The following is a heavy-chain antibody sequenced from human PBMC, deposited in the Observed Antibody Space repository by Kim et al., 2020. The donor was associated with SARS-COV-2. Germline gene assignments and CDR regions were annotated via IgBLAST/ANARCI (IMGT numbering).Heavy chain of an antibody. V-gene: IGHV3-48*03. D-gene: IGHD2-2*01. CDR1: GFTFSSYE. Sequence: GGSLRLSCAASGFTFSSYEMNWVRQAPGKGLEWVSFISSSGDSIQYVDSVKGRFTISRDNAKNSLYLQMNSQRAEDTAVYYCARWYCSSTTCYGFYYYGMDVWGQGTTVTVS. CDR3: ARWYCSSTTCYGFYYYGMDV. CDR2: ISSSGDSI. J-gene: IGHJ6*02.